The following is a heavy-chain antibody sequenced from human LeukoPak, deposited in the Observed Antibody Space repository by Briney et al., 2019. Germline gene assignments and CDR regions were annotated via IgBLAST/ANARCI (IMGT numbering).Heavy chain of an antibody. D-gene: IGHD5-12*01. J-gene: IGHJ4*02. CDR2: ISYDGSNK. V-gene: IGHV3-30*18. CDR3: AKERWLRFFDY. Sequence: GRSLRLSCAASGFTYISYGMHWVRQAPGKGLEWVAVISYDGSNKYYADSVKGRFTISRDNSKNTLYLEMNGLRAEDTAVYYCAKERWLRFFDYWGQGTLVTVSS. CDR1: GFTYISYG.